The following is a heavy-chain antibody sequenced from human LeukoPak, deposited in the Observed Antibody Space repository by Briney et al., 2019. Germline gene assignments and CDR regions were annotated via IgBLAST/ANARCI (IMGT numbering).Heavy chain of an antibody. CDR3: ARFAGSGSYVDY. CDR2: TSYDGSNK. V-gene: IGHV3-30-3*01. D-gene: IGHD3-10*01. Sequence: GGSLRLSCAASGFTFSSYAMHWVRQAPGKGLEWVAVTSYDGSNKQYADSVKGRFTISRDNSKNTLYLQMNSLRGEDTAVYYCARFAGSGSYVDYWGQGTLVTVSS. J-gene: IGHJ4*02. CDR1: GFTFSSYA.